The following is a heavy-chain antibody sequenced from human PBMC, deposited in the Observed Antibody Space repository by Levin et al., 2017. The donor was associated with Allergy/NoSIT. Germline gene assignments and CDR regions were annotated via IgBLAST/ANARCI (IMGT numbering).Heavy chain of an antibody. CDR1: GFTFSSYA. CDR3: AKALTMIVVVTPIDY. D-gene: IGHD3-22*01. Sequence: ETLSLTCAASGFTFSSYAMSWVRQAPGKGLEWVSAISGSGGSTYYADSVKGRFTISRDNSKNTLYLQMNSLRAEDTAVYYCAKALTMIVVVTPIDYWGQGTLVTVSS. CDR2: ISGSGGST. V-gene: IGHV3-23*01. J-gene: IGHJ4*02.